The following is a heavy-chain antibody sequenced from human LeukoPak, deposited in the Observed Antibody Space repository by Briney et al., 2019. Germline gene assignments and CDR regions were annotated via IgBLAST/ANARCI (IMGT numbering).Heavy chain of an antibody. J-gene: IGHJ6*04. Sequence: GASVKVSCKASGGTFSSYAISWVRQAPGQGLEWMGGIIPIFGTANYAQKFQGRVTITADKSTSTAYMELSGLRSEDMAVYYCARDSYGSGNCMDVWGKGTTVTVSS. CDR1: GGTFSSYA. CDR2: IIPIFGTA. CDR3: ARDSYGSGNCMDV. D-gene: IGHD3-10*01. V-gene: IGHV1-69*06.